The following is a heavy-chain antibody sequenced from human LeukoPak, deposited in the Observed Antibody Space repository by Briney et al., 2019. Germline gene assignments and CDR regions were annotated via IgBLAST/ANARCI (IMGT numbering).Heavy chain of an antibody. CDR2: IWYDGNDK. J-gene: IGHJ4*02. Sequence: PGGSLRLSCAASGFTFSHAWMTWVRQAPGKGLEWVALIWYDGNDKYYADSVKGRFTFTRDNSKDTLYLQMNSLRAEDTAVYYCARDRRYGALYYLDYWGQGTLVTVSS. CDR1: GFTFSHAW. V-gene: IGHV3-33*08. CDR3: ARDRRYGALYYLDY. D-gene: IGHD4-17*01.